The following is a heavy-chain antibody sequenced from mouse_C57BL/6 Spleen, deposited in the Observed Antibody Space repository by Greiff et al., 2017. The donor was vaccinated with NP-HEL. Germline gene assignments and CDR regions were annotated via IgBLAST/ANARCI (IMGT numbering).Heavy chain of an antibody. V-gene: IGHV1-82*01. Sequence: VHLVESGPELVKPGASVKISCKASGYAFSSSWMNWVKQRPGKGLEWIGRIYPGDGDTNYNGKFNGKATLTADKSSSTAYMQLSSLTSEDSAVYFCARSGLLQGFDYWGQGTTLTVSS. J-gene: IGHJ2*01. CDR3: ARSGLLQGFDY. CDR1: GYAFSSSW. D-gene: IGHD2-3*01. CDR2: IYPGDGDT.